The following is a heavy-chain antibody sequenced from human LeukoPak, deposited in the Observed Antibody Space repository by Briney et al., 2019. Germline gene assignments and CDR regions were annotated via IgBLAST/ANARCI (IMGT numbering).Heavy chain of an antibody. J-gene: IGHJ6*02. CDR2: FDPEDGET. CDR3: ATDQRGAGLGFVYGSGSFNVLDV. CDR1: GYTLTELS. V-gene: IGHV1-24*01. D-gene: IGHD3-10*01. Sequence: ASVKVTCKVSGYTLTELSMHWVRQAPGKGLEWMGGFDPEDGETIYAQTFQGRVTMTEDTSSATGYMELSSLRSEDAAVYYCATDQRGAGLGFVYGSGSFNVLDVWGQGTTVTVSS.